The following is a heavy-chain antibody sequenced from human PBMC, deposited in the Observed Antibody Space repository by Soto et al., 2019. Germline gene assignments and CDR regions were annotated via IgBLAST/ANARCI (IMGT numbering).Heavy chain of an antibody. V-gene: IGHV3-7*01. CDR3: AISFDLRYFDWPADAFDI. CDR1: GFTFSSYW. D-gene: IGHD3-9*01. Sequence: GGSLRLSCAASGFTFSSYWMSWVRQAPGKGLEWVANIKQDGSEKYYVDSVKGRFTISRDNAKNSLYLQMNSLRAEDTAVYYCAISFDLRYFDWPADAFDIWGQGTMVTVSS. J-gene: IGHJ3*02. CDR2: IKQDGSEK.